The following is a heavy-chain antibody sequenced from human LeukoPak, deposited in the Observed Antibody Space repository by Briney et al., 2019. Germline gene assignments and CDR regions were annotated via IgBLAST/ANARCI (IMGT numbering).Heavy chain of an antibody. CDR2: ISFDGSNK. CDR3: AKVHLYSFTPPFDY. D-gene: IGHD2-21*01. Sequence: PGGSLRLSCAASGFTFSNYGMHWVRQAPGKGLEWVAVISFDGSNKYYAGSVKGRFTISRDTSKNTLYLQMNSLRVEDTAIYYCAKVHLYSFTPPFDYWGQGTLVTVSS. J-gene: IGHJ4*02. V-gene: IGHV3-30*18. CDR1: GFTFSNYG.